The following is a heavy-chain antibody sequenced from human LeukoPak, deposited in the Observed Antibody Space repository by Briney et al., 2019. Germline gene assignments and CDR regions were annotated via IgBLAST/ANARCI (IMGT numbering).Heavy chain of an antibody. CDR2: ITWNSGSR. CDR1: GFTFDDYA. V-gene: IGHV3-9*01. CDR3: AKSSGDSYFDY. Sequence: GRSLRLSCAASGFTFDDYAMHWVRQAPGKGLEWVSGITWNSGSRGYADSVKGRFTISRDNAKNSLYLQVNSLTTEDTAFYYCAKSSGDSYFDYWGQGTLVTVSS. J-gene: IGHJ4*02. D-gene: IGHD3-10*01.